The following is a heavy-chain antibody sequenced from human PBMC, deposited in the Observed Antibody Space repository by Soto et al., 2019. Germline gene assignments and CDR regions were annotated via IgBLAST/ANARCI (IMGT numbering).Heavy chain of an antibody. CDR1: VFSVSTSGMC. CDR2: IICDDDN. CDR3: ARLFSSSAYVDY. D-gene: IGHD6-6*01. J-gene: IGHJ4*01. Sequence: GSTRMNPTHTLTLTCTFSVFSVSTSGMCVSWIIKPPYKAQGTLALIICDDDNNYSTSLKTKLTISKDTSNNQVYLKMSSMEPVDTATYYCARLFSSSAYVDYWGQGTMVTVSS. V-gene: IGHV2-70*01.